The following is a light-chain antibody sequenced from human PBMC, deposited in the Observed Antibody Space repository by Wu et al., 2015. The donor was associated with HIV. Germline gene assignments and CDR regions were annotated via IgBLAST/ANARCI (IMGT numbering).Light chain of an antibody. CDR2: GAS. J-gene: IGKJ2*03. CDR3: QQYESWPPYS. CDR1: QSVTSSY. V-gene: IGKV3-15*01. Sequence: EIVLTQSPGTLSLSPGERATLPCRASQSVTSSYLAWYQQKPGQAPRLLIYGASTRAAGIPARFSGSGSGTEFTLTISSLQSEDFAVYYCQQYESWPPYSFGQGTKLEIK.